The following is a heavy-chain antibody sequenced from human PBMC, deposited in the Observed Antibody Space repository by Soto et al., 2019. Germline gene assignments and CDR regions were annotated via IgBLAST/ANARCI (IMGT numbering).Heavy chain of an antibody. CDR1: GGAISGYY. Sequence: PSETLSLTCTVSGGAISGYYWTWIRQPAGKGLEWIGRIYSSGGTKYNPSLKSRVTMSLDTSKNQFSLRLSSVTAADTAVYYCARGQRFSDSFDPWGQGNLVTVSS. CDR3: ARGQRFSDSFDP. V-gene: IGHV4-4*07. CDR2: IYSSGGT. J-gene: IGHJ5*02. D-gene: IGHD6-25*01.